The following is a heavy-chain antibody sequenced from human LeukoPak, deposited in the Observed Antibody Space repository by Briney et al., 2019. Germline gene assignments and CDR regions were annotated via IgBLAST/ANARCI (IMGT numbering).Heavy chain of an antibody. D-gene: IGHD3-10*01. V-gene: IGHV1-3*01. CDR3: ARKWFGESPFDP. CDR2: INAGNGNT. Sequence: ASVKVSCKASGYTFTSYAMHWVRQAPGQRLEWMGWINAGNGNTKYSQKFQGRVTITRDTSASTAYMELSSLRSEDTAVYYCARKWFGESPFDPWGQGTLVTVSS. J-gene: IGHJ5*02. CDR1: GYTFTSYA.